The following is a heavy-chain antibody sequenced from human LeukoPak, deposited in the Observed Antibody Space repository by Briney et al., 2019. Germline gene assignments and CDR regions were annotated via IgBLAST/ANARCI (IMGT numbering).Heavy chain of an antibody. CDR1: GGSFSGYY. V-gene: IGHV4-34*01. J-gene: IGHJ5*02. CDR3: ARMGGRITMVRGADP. Sequence: SETLSLTCAVYGGSFSGYYWSWIRQPPGKGLEWIGEINHSGSTNYNPSLTSRVTISVDTSKNQFPLKLSSVTAADTAVYYCARMGGRITMVRGADPWGQGTLVTVSS. CDR2: INHSGST. D-gene: IGHD3-10*01.